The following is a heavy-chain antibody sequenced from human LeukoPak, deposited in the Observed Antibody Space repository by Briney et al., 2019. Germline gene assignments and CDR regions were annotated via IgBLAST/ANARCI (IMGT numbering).Heavy chain of an antibody. D-gene: IGHD3-10*01. J-gene: IGHJ4*02. CDR1: GGSISCNNW. Sequence: SGTLSLTCAVSGGSISCNNWWGWVRQPPGKGLEWIGEIYHSGSPNYNPSLKSRATTSIDMSKNQFSLQLTSMTAADTAVYYCAGYGSESYYKAFDFWGQGILVTVSS. CDR3: AGYGSESYYKAFDF. CDR2: IYHSGSP. V-gene: IGHV4-4*02.